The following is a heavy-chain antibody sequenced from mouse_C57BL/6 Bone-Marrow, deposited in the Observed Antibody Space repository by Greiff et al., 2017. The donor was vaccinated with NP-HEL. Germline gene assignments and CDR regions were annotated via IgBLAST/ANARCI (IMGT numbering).Heavy chain of an antibody. CDR3: ARAGYGSSYTIAY. Sequence: EVKLMESGGGLVKPGGSLKLSCAASGFTFSSYAMSWVRQTPEKRLEWVATISDGGSYTYYPDNVKGRFTISRDNAKNNLYLQMSHLKSEDTAMYYCARAGYGSSYTIAYWGQGTLVTVSA. V-gene: IGHV5-4*03. CDR2: ISDGGSYT. CDR1: GFTFSSYA. D-gene: IGHD1-1*01. J-gene: IGHJ3*01.